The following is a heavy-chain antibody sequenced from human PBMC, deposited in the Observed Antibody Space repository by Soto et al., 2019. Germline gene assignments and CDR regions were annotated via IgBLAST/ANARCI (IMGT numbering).Heavy chain of an antibody. CDR3: ARMSRITGTTFPPYYFDY. V-gene: IGHV2-26*01. Sequence: QVTLKKSGPVLVKPTETLTLTCTVSGFSLSNARMGVSWIRQPPGKALEWLAHIFSKDEKSYSTSLKSRLTISKDTSKRQVVLTMTNMDPVDTATYYCARMSRITGTTFPPYYFDYWGQGTLVTVSS. J-gene: IGHJ4*02. CDR2: IFSKDEK. CDR1: GFSLSNARMG. D-gene: IGHD1-7*01.